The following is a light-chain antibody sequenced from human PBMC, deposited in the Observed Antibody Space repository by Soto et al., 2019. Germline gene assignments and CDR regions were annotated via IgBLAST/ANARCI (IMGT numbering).Light chain of an antibody. CDR1: QSVSSSY. CDR2: GAS. J-gene: IGKJ1*01. Sequence: EIVLTQSPGTLSLSPGERATLSCRASQSVSSSYLAWYQQKPGQAPRLLIYGASSRATGIPDRFSGSGSGTDFTLTISRLEPEDFAVYYCQQYVSSPWTCGQGTKVEIK. V-gene: IGKV3-20*01. CDR3: QQYVSSPWT.